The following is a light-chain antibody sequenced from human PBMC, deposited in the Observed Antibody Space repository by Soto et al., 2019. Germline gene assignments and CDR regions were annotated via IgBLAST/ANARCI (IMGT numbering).Light chain of an antibody. CDR1: QSVSSSY. Sequence: EIVLTQSPGTLSLSPGERATLSCRASQSVSSSYLAWYQQKPGQAPRLLIYGASSRATGIPDRFSGSGSGTDFTLTISRLEPEDFAVYYCRQYGSSPPTFGGGTKV. V-gene: IGKV3-20*01. CDR3: RQYGSSPPT. CDR2: GAS. J-gene: IGKJ4*01.